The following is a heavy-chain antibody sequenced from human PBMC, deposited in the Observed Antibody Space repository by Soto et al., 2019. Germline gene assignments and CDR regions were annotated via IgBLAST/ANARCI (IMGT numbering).Heavy chain of an antibody. CDR1: GFTVSTYG. J-gene: IGHJ4*02. V-gene: IGHV3-30*03. Sequence: QVHLVESGGGVVQPGRSLRLSCAVSGFTVSTYGMHWVHQAPGKGLEWVAVISRDGGTKFYADSVKGRFTISRDNSRNTLFLEMNSLRGDDMAVYYCTGEVASGYWGQGTLVTVSS. D-gene: IGHD2-8*02. CDR3: TGEVASGY. CDR2: ISRDGGTK.